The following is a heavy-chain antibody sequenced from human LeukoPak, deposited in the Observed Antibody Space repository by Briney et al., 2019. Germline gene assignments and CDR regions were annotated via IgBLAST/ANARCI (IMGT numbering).Heavy chain of an antibody. CDR2: IWYDGSRD. CDR1: GFTFRNNG. J-gene: IGHJ4*02. D-gene: IGHD6-19*01. CDR3: ATVRGSDWYMDY. Sequence: GTSLRLSCAASGFTFRNNGMNWVRQAPGKGLEWVALIWYDGSRDYYVDFVKGRFTVSRDNSKNTLYLQMKNLRAEDTAVYYCATVRGSDWYMDYWGQGTLVTVSS. V-gene: IGHV3-33*01.